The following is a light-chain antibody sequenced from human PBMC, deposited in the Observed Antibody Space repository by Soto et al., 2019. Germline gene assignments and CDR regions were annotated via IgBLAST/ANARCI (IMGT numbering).Light chain of an antibody. CDR2: DVN. CDR3: SSYKSSSTLPYV. CDR1: RSDVGGYNL. Sequence: QSVLTKPASVSGSPGQSITISCTGTRSDVGGYNLVSWYQQYPDKAPKLMIFDVNTRPSGVSNRFSGSKSGNTASLTISGLQAEDEADYYCSSYKSSSTLPYVFGTGTKLTVL. V-gene: IGLV2-14*01. J-gene: IGLJ1*01.